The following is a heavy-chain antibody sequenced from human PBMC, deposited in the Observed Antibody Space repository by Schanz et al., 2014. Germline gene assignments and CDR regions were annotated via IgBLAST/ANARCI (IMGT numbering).Heavy chain of an antibody. V-gene: IGHV3-11*01. J-gene: IGHJ6*02. CDR2: ISNSGYTI. CDR1: GFTFSDYY. CDR3: ARAPPPYSSSPYYWYYGMDV. D-gene: IGHD6-6*01. Sequence: QVQLVESGGGLVKPGGSLRLSCAASGFTFSDYYMNWIRQAPGKGLEWVSYISNSGYTIYYADSVKGRFTISRDNAKNARYLQRNRLRAEDTAVYYWARAPPPYSSSPYYWYYGMDVWGQGTTVTVSS.